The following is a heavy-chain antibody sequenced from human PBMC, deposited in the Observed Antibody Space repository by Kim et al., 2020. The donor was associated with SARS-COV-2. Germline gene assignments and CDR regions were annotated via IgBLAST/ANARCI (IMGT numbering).Heavy chain of an antibody. Sequence: GGSLRLSCAASGFTFSSYSMNWVRQAPGKGLEWVSSISSSSSYIYYADSVKGRFTISRDNAKNSLYLQMNSLRAEDTAVYYCARDLGSHIVVEGYYYYGMDVWGQGTTVTVSS. CDR1: GFTFSSYS. CDR2: ISSSSSYI. D-gene: IGHD2-15*01. J-gene: IGHJ6*02. V-gene: IGHV3-21*01. CDR3: ARDLGSHIVVEGYYYYGMDV.